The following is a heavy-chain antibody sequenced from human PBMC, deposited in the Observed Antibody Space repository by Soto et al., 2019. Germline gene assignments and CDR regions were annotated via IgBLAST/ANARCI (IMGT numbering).Heavy chain of an antibody. Sequence: QVQLVESGGGVVQPGMSLRLSCATSGFTFSAFAMHWVRQAPGKGLEWVATIWYDGSKDNYADSVKGRFNISRDNSKDTLYLLVNSLRVEDTAMYYCARDLYDYGDLGYNFHHWGQGNLVSVSS. CDR3: ARDLYDYGDLGYNFHH. CDR2: IWYDGSKD. J-gene: IGHJ1*01. V-gene: IGHV3-33*01. D-gene: IGHD4-17*01. CDR1: GFTFSAFA.